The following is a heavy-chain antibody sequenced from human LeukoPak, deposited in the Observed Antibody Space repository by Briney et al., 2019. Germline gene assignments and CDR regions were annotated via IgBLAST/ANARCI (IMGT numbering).Heavy chain of an antibody. D-gene: IGHD7-27*01. V-gene: IGHV4-59*08. CDR3: ARRIVGRAKTGEDNWLDP. J-gene: IGHJ5*02. CDR2: MYYNGHT. Sequence: SQTLSLTCPVSGGSATRYCCSWVRHPPGRGMEWIGSMYYNGHTNYSPSLKSPVIIAVGTSRNQLALKVSSETAADTAVYYCARRIVGRAKTGEDNWLDPWGQGTLVSVPS. CDR1: GGSATRYC.